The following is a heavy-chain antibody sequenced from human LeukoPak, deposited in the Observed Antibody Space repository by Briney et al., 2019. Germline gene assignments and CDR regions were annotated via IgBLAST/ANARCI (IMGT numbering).Heavy chain of an antibody. D-gene: IGHD3-3*01. J-gene: IGHJ6*03. V-gene: IGHV4-31*03. Sequence: SETLSLTCTVSGGSISSGGYYWSWIRQHPGKGLEWIGYIYYSGSAYYNPSLKSRVTISVDTSKNQFSLKLSSVTAADTAVYYCARVEYEWLSSSYYMDVWGKGTTVTVSS. CDR1: GGSISSGGYY. CDR3: ARVEYEWLSSSYYMDV. CDR2: IYYSGSA.